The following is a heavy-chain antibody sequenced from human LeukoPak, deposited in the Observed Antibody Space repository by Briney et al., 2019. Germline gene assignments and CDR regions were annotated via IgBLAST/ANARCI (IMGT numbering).Heavy chain of an antibody. J-gene: IGHJ4*02. CDR3: AKVDRSGGSCYFLYFDY. D-gene: IGHD2-15*01. Sequence: GGSLRLSCAASGFTFSSYAMHWVRQAPGKGLEWVSAISGSGGSTYYADSVKGRFTISRDNSKNTLYLQMNSLRAEDTAVYYCAKVDRSGGSCYFLYFDYWGQGTLVTVSS. V-gene: IGHV3-23*01. CDR1: GFTFSSYA. CDR2: ISGSGGST.